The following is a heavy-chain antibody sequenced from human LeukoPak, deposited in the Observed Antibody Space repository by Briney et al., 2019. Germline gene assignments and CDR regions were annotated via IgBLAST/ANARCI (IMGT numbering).Heavy chain of an antibody. V-gene: IGHV4-59*08. CDR1: GVSFSGYY. D-gene: IGHD4-23*01. CDR2: IYYSGST. J-gene: IGHJ5*02. CDR3: ARRPDYGGNLEWFDP. Sequence: SETLSLTCAVSGVSFSGYYWSWIRQPPGKGLEWIGYIYYSGSTNYNPSLKSRVTISVDTSKNQFSLKLSSVTAADTAVYYCARRPDYGGNLEWFDPWGQGTLVTVSS.